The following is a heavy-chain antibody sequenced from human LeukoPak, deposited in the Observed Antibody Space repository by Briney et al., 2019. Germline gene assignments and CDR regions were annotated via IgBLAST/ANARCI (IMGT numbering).Heavy chain of an antibody. D-gene: IGHD1-26*01. V-gene: IGHV3-48*01. J-gene: IGHJ4*02. CDR2: ISSSSSTI. CDR1: GFTFSSYS. Sequence: HPGGSLRLSCAASGFTFSSYSMNWVRQAPGKGLEWVSYISSSSSTIYYADSVKGRFTISRDNAKNSLYLQMNSLIAEDTALYYCARTEGELLSDGYFDHWGQGTLVTVSS. CDR3: ARTEGELLSDGYFDH.